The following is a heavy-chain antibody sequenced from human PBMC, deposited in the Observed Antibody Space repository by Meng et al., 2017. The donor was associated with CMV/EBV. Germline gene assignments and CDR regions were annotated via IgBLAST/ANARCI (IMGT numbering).Heavy chain of an antibody. CDR3: ARICSGATCAVGN. CDR1: GFTFSSYR. J-gene: IGHJ4*02. V-gene: IGHV3-74*01. CDR2: INTDGSST. D-gene: IGHD2-15*01. Sequence: ASGFTFSSYRMHWVRQAPGKGLVWVSRINTDGSSTDYADSVKGRFTISRDNAKNTLYLQMTSLRAEDTAVYYCARICSGATCAVGNWGQGTLVTVSS.